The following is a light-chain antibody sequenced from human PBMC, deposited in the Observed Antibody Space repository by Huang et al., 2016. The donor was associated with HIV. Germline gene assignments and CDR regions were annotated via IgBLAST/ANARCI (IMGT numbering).Light chain of an antibody. CDR2: GAS. V-gene: IGKV4-1*01. CDR3: QQYYSTPYT. J-gene: IGKJ2*01. CDR1: QSVLYSSNNKNC. Sequence: DIVMTQSPDSLAVSLGERATINCKSTQSVLYSSNNKNCLAWYKQKPGQPPKLLIYGASTRESGVPDRFSGSGSGTDFTLTISSLQAEDVAVYYCQQYYSTPYTFGQGTKLEIK.